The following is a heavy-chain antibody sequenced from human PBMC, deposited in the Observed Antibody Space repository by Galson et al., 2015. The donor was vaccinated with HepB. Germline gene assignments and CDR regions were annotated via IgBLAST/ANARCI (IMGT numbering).Heavy chain of an antibody. V-gene: IGHV3-11*01. CDR3: ASPSRVTMMINAYFMDV. J-gene: IGHJ6*03. CDR2: ITSSGINK. D-gene: IGHD3-22*01. Sequence: LRLSCAASGLTFSDYHMSWIRQAPGKGLEWVSHITSSGINKYYADSVKGRFTVSRDNAKNSLYLYMNSLRAEDTAVYYCASPSRVTMMINAYFMDVWGKGTTVTVSS. CDR1: GLTFSDYH.